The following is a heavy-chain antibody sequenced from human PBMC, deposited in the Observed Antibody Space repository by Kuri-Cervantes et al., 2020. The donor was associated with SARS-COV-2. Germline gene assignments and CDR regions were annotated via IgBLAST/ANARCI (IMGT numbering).Heavy chain of an antibody. CDR1: GFTFSDYY. CDR2: ISYSGTYT. D-gene: IGHD4-17*01. J-gene: IGHJ4*02. Sequence: LSLTCAASGFTFSDYYMSWIRQAPGKGLEWISYISYSGTYTKYTDSVKGRFSVSRDNTENSLVLQMDSLRAEDTAIYYCARDSAWANGDNSYYFDYWGQGTLV. V-gene: IGHV3-11*05. CDR3: ARDSAWANGDNSYYFDY.